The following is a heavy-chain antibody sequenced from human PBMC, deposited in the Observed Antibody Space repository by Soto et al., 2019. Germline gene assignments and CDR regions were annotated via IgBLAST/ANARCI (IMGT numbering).Heavy chain of an antibody. J-gene: IGHJ4*02. D-gene: IGHD1-26*01. V-gene: IGHV3-48*01. Sequence: EVQLVESGGGLVQPGGSLRLSCAASGFTFSTYSMNWVRQAPGQGLEWVSYISSRSSTIYYADSMKGRFTISRDNAKNSRCRLCNSMRVEDTGVYYCARTLPGGTHPRGFCYRGQGTLVTVSS. CDR1: GFTFSTYS. CDR2: ISSRSSTI. CDR3: ARTLPGGTHPRGFCY.